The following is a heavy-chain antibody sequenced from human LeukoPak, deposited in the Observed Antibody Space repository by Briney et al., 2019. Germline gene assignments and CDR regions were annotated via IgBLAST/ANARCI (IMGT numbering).Heavy chain of an antibody. D-gene: IGHD3-22*01. V-gene: IGHV1-8*01. Sequence: ASVKVSCKASGYTFTSYDINWVRQATGQGLEWRGWMNPHSGNTGYAQKFQGRVTMTRNTSISTAYMELSSLRSEDTAVYYCARGLGRHYYDSSGYNDYWGQGTLVTVSS. CDR3: ARGLGRHYYDSSGYNDY. J-gene: IGHJ4*02. CDR2: MNPHSGNT. CDR1: GYTFTSYD.